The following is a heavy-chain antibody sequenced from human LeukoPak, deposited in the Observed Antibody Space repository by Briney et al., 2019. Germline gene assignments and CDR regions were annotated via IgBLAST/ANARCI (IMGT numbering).Heavy chain of an antibody. J-gene: IGHJ3*02. CDR3: VRAGGGYDYGWGAFDI. D-gene: IGHD3-10*01. CDR1: GYSFTAFY. V-gene: IGHV1-46*01. Sequence: ASVKVSCKTSGYSFTAFYIHWVRQAPGQGLEWMGIINPSGGSTSYAQKFQGRVTMTRDTSTSTVYMDLSSLRSEDTAVYYCVRAGGGYDYGWGAFDIWGQGTMVTVSS. CDR2: INPSGGST.